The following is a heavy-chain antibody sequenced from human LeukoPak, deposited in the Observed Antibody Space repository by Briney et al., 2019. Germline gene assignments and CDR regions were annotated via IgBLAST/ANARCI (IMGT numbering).Heavy chain of an antibody. V-gene: IGHV3-23*01. Sequence: GGSLRLSCGASGFRFSSYAMSWVRQAPGKGLEWVSSISGSGGSTYYTDSVKGRFAISRGNSKSTLYLQMNSLGTDDTALYYCVKGGQNYDFWRFDYWGQGTLVTASS. D-gene: IGHD3-3*01. J-gene: IGHJ4*02. CDR2: ISGSGGST. CDR1: GFRFSSYA. CDR3: VKGGQNYDFWRFDY.